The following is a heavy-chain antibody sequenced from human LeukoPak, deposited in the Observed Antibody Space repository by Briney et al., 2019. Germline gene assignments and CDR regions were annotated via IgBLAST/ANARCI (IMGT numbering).Heavy chain of an antibody. D-gene: IGHD3-22*01. CDR1: GFSFSSYA. V-gene: IGHV3-30-3*01. Sequence: GGSPRLSCAASGFSFSSYAMHWVRQAPGKGLEWVSVISYNGINKYYADSVKGRFTISRDNSKNTLYLQMNSLRAEDTAVYYCARVPGYDSSGSFDYWGQGTLVTVSS. CDR3: ARVPGYDSSGSFDY. CDR2: ISYNGINK. J-gene: IGHJ4*02.